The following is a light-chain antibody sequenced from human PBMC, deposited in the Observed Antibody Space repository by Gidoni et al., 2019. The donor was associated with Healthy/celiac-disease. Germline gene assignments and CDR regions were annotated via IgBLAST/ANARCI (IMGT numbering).Light chain of an antibody. CDR3: QQYNNWRT. V-gene: IGKV3-15*01. Sequence: ELVMTQSPATLSVSPGERATLSCRASQSVSSNLAWYQQKPGQAPRLLIYGASTRATGIPARFSGSGSGTEFTLTISSLQSEDFAVYYCQQYNNWRTFGQGTKVENK. J-gene: IGKJ1*01. CDR2: GAS. CDR1: QSVSSN.